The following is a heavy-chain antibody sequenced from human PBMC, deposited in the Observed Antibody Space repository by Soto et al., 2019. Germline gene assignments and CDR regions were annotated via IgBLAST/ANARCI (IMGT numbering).Heavy chain of an antibody. Sequence: QVQLQESGPGLVKPSQTRSLTCTVSGGSISSGGYYWSWIRQHPGKGLEWIGYIDYSGSTYYNPSLSSRVTIPVATSKTQCPLKLSSVTPPATAVYSCARYPFPYPARFTMFDYWGQGTLVTVSS. CDR1: GGSISSGGYY. D-gene: IGHD2-2*01. CDR3: ARYPFPYPARFTMFDY. V-gene: IGHV4-31*03. CDR2: IDYSGST. J-gene: IGHJ4*02.